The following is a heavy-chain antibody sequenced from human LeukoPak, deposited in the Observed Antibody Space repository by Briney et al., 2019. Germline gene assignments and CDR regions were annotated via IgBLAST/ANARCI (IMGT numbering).Heavy chain of an antibody. D-gene: IGHD3-22*01. J-gene: IGHJ5*02. Sequence: PSETLSLTCAVYGGSFSGYYWSWIRQPPGKGLEWIGEINHSGSTNYNPSLKSRVTISVDTSKNQFSLKLSSVTAADTAVYYCARGLSTMIRNGWYWFDPWGQGTLVTVSS. CDR1: GGSFSGYY. V-gene: IGHV4-34*01. CDR2: INHSGST. CDR3: ARGLSTMIRNGWYWFDP.